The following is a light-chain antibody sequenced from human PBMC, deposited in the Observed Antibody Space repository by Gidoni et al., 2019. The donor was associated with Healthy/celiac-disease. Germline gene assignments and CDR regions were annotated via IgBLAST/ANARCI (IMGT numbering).Light chain of an antibody. CDR2: DAS. Sequence: GDRVTITWRASQSISSWLAWYQQKPGKAPKLLIYDASSLESGVPSRFSGSGSGTEFTLTISSLQPDDFATYYCQQYNSYPWTCGQGTKVEIK. J-gene: IGKJ1*01. V-gene: IGKV1-5*01. CDR1: QSISSW. CDR3: QQYNSYPWT.